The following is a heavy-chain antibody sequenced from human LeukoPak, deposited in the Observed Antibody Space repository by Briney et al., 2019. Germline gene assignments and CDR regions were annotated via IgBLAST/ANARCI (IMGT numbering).Heavy chain of an antibody. CDR3: ARDIAPAGLFFDY. V-gene: IGHV3-23*01. J-gene: IGHJ4*02. CDR1: GFTFSSYA. Sequence: GGSLRLSCAASGFTFSSYAMNWVRQAPGKGLEWVSTISGSGGSTYYADSVKGRFTISRDDAKNSLYLQMNSLRAEDTAVYYCARDIAPAGLFFDYWGQGTLVTVSS. CDR2: ISGSGGST. D-gene: IGHD6-13*01.